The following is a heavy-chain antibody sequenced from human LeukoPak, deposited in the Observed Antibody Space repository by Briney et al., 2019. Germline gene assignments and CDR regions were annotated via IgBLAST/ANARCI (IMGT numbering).Heavy chain of an antibody. J-gene: IGHJ4*02. D-gene: IGHD3-22*01. V-gene: IGHV3-23*01. CDR3: AKDLGTSGYYSWFDY. Sequence: GGSLRLSCAASGFTFSSYAMSWVRQAPGKGLEWVSAISGSGGSTYYADSVKGRFTISRDNSKNTLYLQMNGLRAGDTAVYYCAKDLGTSGYYSWFDYWGQGTLVTVSS. CDR1: GFTFSSYA. CDR2: ISGSGGST.